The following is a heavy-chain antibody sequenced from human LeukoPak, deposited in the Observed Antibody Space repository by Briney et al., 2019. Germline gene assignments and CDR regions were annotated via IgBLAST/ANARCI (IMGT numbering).Heavy chain of an antibody. CDR2: INPSGGST. CDR1: GYTFTSYY. J-gene: IGHJ3*02. Sequence: GASVKVSCKASGYTFTSYYMHWVRQAPGQGLEWMGIINPSGGSTSYAQKFQGRVTMTRDTSTSTVYMELSSLRSDDTAVYYCARVNPEPPRVSSGWYRGSYLRKDAFDIWGQGTMVTVSS. V-gene: IGHV1-46*01. D-gene: IGHD6-19*01. CDR3: ARVNPEPPRVSSGWYRGSYLRKDAFDI.